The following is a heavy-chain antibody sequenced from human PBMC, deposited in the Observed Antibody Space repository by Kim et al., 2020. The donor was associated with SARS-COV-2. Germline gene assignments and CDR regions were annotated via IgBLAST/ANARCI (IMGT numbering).Heavy chain of an antibody. Sequence: SVKVSCKASGGTFSSYTISWVRQAPGQGLEWMGRIIPILGIANYAQKFQGRVTITADKSTSPAYMELSSLRSEDTAVYYCARDNGSIWYGRVDYWGQGTLVTVSS. CDR3: ARDNGSIWYGRVDY. D-gene: IGHD6-13*01. CDR2: IIPILGIA. CDR1: GGTFSSYT. V-gene: IGHV1-69*04. J-gene: IGHJ4*02.